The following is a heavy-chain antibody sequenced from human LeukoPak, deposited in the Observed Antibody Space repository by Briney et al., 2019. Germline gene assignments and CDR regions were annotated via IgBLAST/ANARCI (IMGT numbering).Heavy chain of an antibody. CDR1: GGSISSYY. D-gene: IGHD3-10*01. Sequence: PSETLSLTCAVYGGSISSYYWSWIRQPAGKGLEWIGRIYTSGSTNYNPSLKSRVTMSVDTSKNQFSLKLSSVTAADTAVYYCARDRGQYYYGSGSYSGPNWFDPWGQGTLVTVSS. J-gene: IGHJ5*02. CDR2: IYTSGST. V-gene: IGHV4-59*10. CDR3: ARDRGQYYYGSGSYSGPNWFDP.